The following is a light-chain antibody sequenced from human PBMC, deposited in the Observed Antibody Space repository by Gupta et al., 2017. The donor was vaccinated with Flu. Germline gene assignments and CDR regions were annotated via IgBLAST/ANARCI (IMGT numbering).Light chain of an antibody. CDR2: DAS. Sequence: EIVLTQSPATLSLSPGERATLSCRASQSVSSYLAWYQQKPGQAPRLLIYDASNRATGIPARFSGSGCGKDFTLTISSLEPEDFAVYYCQQRSNWPPWTFGQGTKVEIK. CDR3: QQRSNWPPWT. J-gene: IGKJ1*01. V-gene: IGKV3-11*01. CDR1: QSVSSY.